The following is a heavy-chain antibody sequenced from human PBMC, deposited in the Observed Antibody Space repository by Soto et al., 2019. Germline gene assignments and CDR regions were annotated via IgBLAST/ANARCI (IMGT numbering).Heavy chain of an antibody. CDR2: IIPIFGTA. D-gene: IGHD3-10*01. CDR1: GGTFSSYA. J-gene: IGHJ6*02. Sequence: SVKVSCKASGGTFSSYAISWVRQAPGQGLEWMGGIIPIFGTANYAQKFQGRVTITADESTSTAYMELSSLRSEDTAVYYCARGMGQITMVRGAVDYYGMDVWGQGTMVTVSS. V-gene: IGHV1-69*13. CDR3: ARGMGQITMVRGAVDYYGMDV.